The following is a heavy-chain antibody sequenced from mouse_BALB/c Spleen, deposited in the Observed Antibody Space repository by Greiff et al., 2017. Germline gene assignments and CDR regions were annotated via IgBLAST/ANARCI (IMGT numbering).Heavy chain of an antibody. V-gene: IGHV3-2*02. CDR2: ISYSGST. Sequence: EVQLQQSGPGLVKPSQSLSLTCTVTGYSITSDYAWNWIRQFPGNKLEWMGYISYSGSTSYNPSLKSRISITRDTSKNQFFLQLNSVTTEDTATYYCAREGYYHYFDYWGQGTTLTVSS. CDR3: AREGYYHYFDY. J-gene: IGHJ2*01. D-gene: IGHD2-3*01. CDR1: GYSITSDYA.